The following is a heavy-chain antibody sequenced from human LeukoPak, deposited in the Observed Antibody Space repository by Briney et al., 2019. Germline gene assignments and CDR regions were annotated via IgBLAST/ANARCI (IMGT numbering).Heavy chain of an antibody. Sequence: ASVKVSCKASGYTFTSYDINWVRQATGQGLEWMGWINPNSGGTNYAQKFQGRVTMTRDTSISTAYMELSRLRSDDTAVYYCARGKDYGDYVYVPLDYWGQGTLVTVSS. J-gene: IGHJ4*02. CDR2: INPNSGGT. CDR1: GYTFTSYD. V-gene: IGHV1-2*02. CDR3: ARGKDYGDYVYVPLDY. D-gene: IGHD4-17*01.